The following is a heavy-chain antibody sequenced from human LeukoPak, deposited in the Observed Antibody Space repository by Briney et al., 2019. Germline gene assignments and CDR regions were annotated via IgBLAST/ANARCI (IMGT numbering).Heavy chain of an antibody. CDR1: GFTFSSYG. V-gene: IGHV3-20*04. D-gene: IGHD1-1*01. Sequence: GGSLRLSCAASGFTFSSYGMSWVRQAPGKGLEWVSGINWNGGNTGYVDSVKGRFTISRDDSKNTAYLQMNSLKTEDTAVYYCTRYNVGFESWGQGTPVTVSS. J-gene: IGHJ4*02. CDR2: INWNGGNT. CDR3: TRYNVGFES.